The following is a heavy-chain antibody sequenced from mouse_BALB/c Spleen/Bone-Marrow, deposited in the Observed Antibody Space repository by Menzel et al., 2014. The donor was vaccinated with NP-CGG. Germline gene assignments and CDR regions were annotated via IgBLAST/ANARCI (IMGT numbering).Heavy chain of an antibody. J-gene: IGHJ2*01. CDR3: ARQIYFPYFDY. V-gene: IGHV5-12-2*01. CDR1: VFTFSSYT. CDR2: ISNGGGST. Sequence: EVKLVESGGGLVQPGGSLKLSCAASVFTFSSYTMSWVRQTPEKRLEWVAYISNGGGSTYYPDTVKGRFTISRDNAKNTLYLQMSSLKSEDTAMYYCARQIYFPYFDYWGQGTTLTVSS. D-gene: IGHD2-1*01.